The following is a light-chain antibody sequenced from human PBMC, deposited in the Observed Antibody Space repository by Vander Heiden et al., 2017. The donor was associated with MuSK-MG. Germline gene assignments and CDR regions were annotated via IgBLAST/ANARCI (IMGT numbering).Light chain of an antibody. CDR2: GAS. Sequence: EIVMTQSPATLSVSPGERVTLSCRASQSISSNLLWYQQKPGQAPRMLIYGASTRGTGVPDRFSGSGSETEFTLTISSLQSEDFAVYYCHHYNCWPRTFGQGTKLAIK. J-gene: IGKJ2*01. CDR1: QSISSN. V-gene: IGKV3-15*01. CDR3: HHYNCWPRT.